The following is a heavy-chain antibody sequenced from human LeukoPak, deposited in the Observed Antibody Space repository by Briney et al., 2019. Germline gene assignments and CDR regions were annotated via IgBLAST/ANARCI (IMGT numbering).Heavy chain of an antibody. CDR3: ARGEEYGSGTVHFDY. J-gene: IGHJ4*02. CDR1: GGSISSSNW. CDR2: VHHSGGT. D-gene: IGHD3-10*01. Sequence: AETLSLTCAVSGGSISSSNWWSWVRQPPGKGLEWIGLVHHSGGTNYNPSLKSRVTISADRSNNRFSLRLNSVTAAGTAVFYCARGEEYGSGTVHFDYWGQGILVTVSS. V-gene: IGHV4-4*02.